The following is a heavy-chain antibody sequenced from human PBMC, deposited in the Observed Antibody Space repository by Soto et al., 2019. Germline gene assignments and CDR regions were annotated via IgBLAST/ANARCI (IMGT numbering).Heavy chain of an antibody. V-gene: IGHV3-23*01. D-gene: IGHD2-15*01. CDR2: ISGSGGST. Sequence: LSLTCAASGFTFSSYAMSWVRQAPGKGLEWVSAISGSGGSTYYADSVKGRFTISRDNSKNTLYLQMNSLRAEDTAVYYCAKDREYCSGGSCYSTTSFDYWGQGTLVTVSS. CDR3: AKDREYCSGGSCYSTTSFDY. CDR1: GFTFSSYA. J-gene: IGHJ4*02.